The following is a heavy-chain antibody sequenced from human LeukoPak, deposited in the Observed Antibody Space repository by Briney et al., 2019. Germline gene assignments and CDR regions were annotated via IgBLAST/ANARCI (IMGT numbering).Heavy chain of an antibody. CDR3: ARVGSGSSYRPFDY. D-gene: IGHD3-10*01. V-gene: IGHV3-7*01. CDR1: GFTFSSYW. Sequence: GGSLRLSCAVSGFTFSSYWMSWVRQAPGNGPEGGANIKEDESEKNYVDSVKGRFTISRDSAKNSLYLQMNSLRAEDTAVYYCARVGSGSSYRPFDYWGQGTLVTVSS. J-gene: IGHJ4*02. CDR2: IKEDESEK.